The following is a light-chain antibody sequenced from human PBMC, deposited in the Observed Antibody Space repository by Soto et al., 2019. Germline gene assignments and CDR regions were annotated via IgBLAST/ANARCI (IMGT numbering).Light chain of an antibody. CDR3: QQYGTSPYT. Sequence: EIVLTQSPGTLSLSPGERGTLSCRASQSVSRSFLAWYQQKPGQAPRLLIYGASSRATGMPDRFSGSGSGTDFTRTSSGLAPEDFAVYYCQQYGTSPYTFGQATELEIK. CDR2: GAS. V-gene: IGKV3-20*01. CDR1: QSVSRSF. J-gene: IGKJ2*01.